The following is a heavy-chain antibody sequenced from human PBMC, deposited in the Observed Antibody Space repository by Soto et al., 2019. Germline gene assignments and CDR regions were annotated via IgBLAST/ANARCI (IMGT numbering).Heavy chain of an antibody. CDR1: GGSFSGYY. CDR3: AGDYYDSSGYVVGFWFDP. V-gene: IGHV4-34*01. J-gene: IGHJ5*02. Sequence: SETLSLTCAVYGGSFSGYYWSWIRQPPGKGLEWIGEINHSGSTNYNPSLKSRVTISVDTSKNQFSLKLSSVTAADTAVYYFAGDYYDSSGYVVGFWFDPWGQGTLVTVSS. D-gene: IGHD3-22*01. CDR2: INHSGST.